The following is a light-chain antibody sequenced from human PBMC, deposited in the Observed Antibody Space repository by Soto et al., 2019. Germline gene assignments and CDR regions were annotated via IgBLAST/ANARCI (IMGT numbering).Light chain of an antibody. J-gene: IGLJ2*01. Sequence: QSALTQPPSASGSPGQSVTISCTGTSSDVGGYNYVSWYQQHPGKAPKLMIYEVSKRRSRVPDRIYGSKSGNTASQTVSGLKAEDEADYYCSSYAASNNLVFGGWPKLAVL. CDR3: SSYAASNNLV. CDR2: EVS. CDR1: SSDVGGYNY. V-gene: IGLV2-8*01.